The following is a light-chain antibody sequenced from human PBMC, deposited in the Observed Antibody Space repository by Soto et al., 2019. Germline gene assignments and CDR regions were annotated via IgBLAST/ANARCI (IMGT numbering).Light chain of an antibody. CDR2: GNS. CDR1: SSNIGAGYD. V-gene: IGLV1-40*01. J-gene: IGLJ1*01. Sequence: QSVLTQPPSVSGAPGQRVTISCTGSSSNIGAGYDVHWYQQLPGTAPKLLIYGNSTRPSGVPDRFSGSKSGTSASLAITGLQAEDEADYYCQSYDSSLSPYVFGTGTKLTVL. CDR3: QSYDSSLSPYV.